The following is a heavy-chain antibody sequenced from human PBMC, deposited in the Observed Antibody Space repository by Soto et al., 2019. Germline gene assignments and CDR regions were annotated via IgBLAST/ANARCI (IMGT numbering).Heavy chain of an antibody. Sequence: QVQLQESGPGLVKPSQTLSLTCTVSGGSISSGGYYWSWIRQHPGKGLEWIGYIYYSGSTYYNPSLKSRVTXPVXTXMNQFSLKLSSVTAADTAVYYCARADYGDYGNAFDIWGQGTMVTVSS. J-gene: IGHJ3*02. CDR1: GGSISSGGYY. CDR3: ARADYGDYGNAFDI. CDR2: IYYSGST. D-gene: IGHD4-17*01. V-gene: IGHV4-31*03.